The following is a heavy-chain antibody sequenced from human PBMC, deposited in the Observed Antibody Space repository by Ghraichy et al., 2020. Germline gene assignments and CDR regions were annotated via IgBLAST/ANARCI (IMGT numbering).Heavy chain of an antibody. CDR1: GFTLSSYW. D-gene: IGHD1-14*01. J-gene: IGHJ6*03. V-gene: IGHV3-74*01. CDR2: VNGDGSST. Sequence: LSLTCAASGFTLSSYWMHWVRQVPGKGLVWVSRVNGDGSSTDYADSVKGRFTISRDNAKNTLYLQMNGLRAEDSAVYFCANQLSTKYNYYLDVWGKGTTVTVSS. CDR3: ANQLSTKYNYYLDV.